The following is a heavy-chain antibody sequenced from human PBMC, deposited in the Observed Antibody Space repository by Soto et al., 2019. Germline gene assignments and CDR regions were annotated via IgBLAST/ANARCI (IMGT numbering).Heavy chain of an antibody. CDR3: ARMFLGAVYFFDY. CDR1: GFSLTTNGVS. V-gene: IGHV2-70*11. J-gene: IGHJ4*02. Sequence: SGPTLVNPTQTLTLTCTFPGFSLTTNGVSVSWIRQPPGKALEWLARIDWDDDTYYTTSLRTRLTISKDASKNQVVLRMTNMDPVDTATYFCARMFLGAVYFFDYWGPGTLVTAPQ. D-gene: IGHD1-26*01. CDR2: IDWDDDT.